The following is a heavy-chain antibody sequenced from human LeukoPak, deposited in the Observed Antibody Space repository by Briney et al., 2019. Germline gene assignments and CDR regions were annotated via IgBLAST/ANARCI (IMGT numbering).Heavy chain of an antibody. J-gene: IGHJ6*03. V-gene: IGHV4-61*02. CDR1: GGSISSGSYY. CDR3: ARVTMVRVYYYYYYYMDV. D-gene: IGHD3-10*01. Sequence: SETLSLTCTVSGGSISSGSYYWSWIRQPAGKGLEWIGRIYTSGSTNYNPSLKSRVTISVDTSKNQFSLKLSSVTAADTAVYYCARVTMVRVYYYYYYYMDVWGKGTTVTISS. CDR2: IYTSGST.